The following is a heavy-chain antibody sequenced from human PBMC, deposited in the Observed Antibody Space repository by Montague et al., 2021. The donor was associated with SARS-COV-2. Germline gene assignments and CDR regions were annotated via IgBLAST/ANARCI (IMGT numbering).Heavy chain of an antibody. Sequence: SLRLSCAASGFNFEDYAMHWVRQPPGKGLEWVSLIRGNDDTTYYLDSVKGRFTISRDDNKNSLYLQMNSLRIEDTALYYCVKEEEGADDYSFLFDQWGRGTLVTVSS. CDR2: IRGNDDTT. V-gene: IGHV3-43*02. J-gene: IGHJ4*02. D-gene: IGHD5-12*01. CDR3: VKEEEGADDYSFLFDQ. CDR1: GFNFEDYA.